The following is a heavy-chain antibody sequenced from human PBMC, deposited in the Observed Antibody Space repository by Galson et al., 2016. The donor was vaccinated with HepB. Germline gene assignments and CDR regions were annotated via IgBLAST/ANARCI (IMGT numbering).Heavy chain of an antibody. V-gene: IGHV3-23*01. CDR1: GFNFNIYA. CDR2: ISPRGTDT. D-gene: IGHD2-8*01. Sequence: SLRLSCAASGFNFNIYAMAWVRQAPGKGLQWVSAISPRGTDTYYADSVMGRFSISRDNSKTTVYLQMDSLRAEGTAVYYCARDTYGAFDPWGQGALVTVSS. J-gene: IGHJ5*02. CDR3: ARDTYGAFDP.